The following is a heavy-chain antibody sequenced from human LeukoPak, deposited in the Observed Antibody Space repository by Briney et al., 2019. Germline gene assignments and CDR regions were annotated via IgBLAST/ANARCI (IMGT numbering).Heavy chain of an antibody. CDR3: ASRSPLTMVRGGISY. D-gene: IGHD3-10*01. Sequence: SGTLSLTCTVSGGSIRSSSYYWGWIRQPPGKGLEWIGEINHSGSTNYNPSLKSRVTISVDTSKNQFSLKLSSVTAADTAVYYCASRSPLTMVRGGISYWGQGTMVTVS. V-gene: IGHV4-39*07. CDR1: GGSIRSSSYY. J-gene: IGHJ4*02. CDR2: INHSGST.